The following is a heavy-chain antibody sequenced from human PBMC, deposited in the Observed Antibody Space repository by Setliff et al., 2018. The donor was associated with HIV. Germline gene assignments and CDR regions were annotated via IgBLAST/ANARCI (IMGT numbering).Heavy chain of an antibody. J-gene: IGHJ6*02. V-gene: IGHV4-61*10. CDR2: IHYSGST. D-gene: IGHD6-13*01. Sequence: SETLSLTCNVSGGSISSGSYYWNWIRQPAGKGLEWLGYIHYSGSTYYNPSLKSRVTISADTSKNQFSLKLSSVTAADTAVYFCARVVWTAAAGTIDYFYYGLDVWGQGTTVTVSS. CDR1: GGSISSGSYY. CDR3: ARVVWTAAAGTIDYFYYGLDV.